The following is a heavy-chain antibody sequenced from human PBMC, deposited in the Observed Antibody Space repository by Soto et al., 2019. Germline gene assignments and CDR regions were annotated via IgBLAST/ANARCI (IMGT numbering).Heavy chain of an antibody. V-gene: IGHV6-1*01. CDR1: GDSVSSSSVT. D-gene: IGHD1-26*01. CDR2: TYYRSKWYN. CDR3: VRLIGNSWLDF. Sequence: SQTLSLTCAISGDSVSSSSVTWNWIRQSPSRGLEWLGRTYYRSKWYNDYAESVKSRITINPDTSKNQVSLHLNSVTPGDTAVYYCVRLIGNSWLDFWGQGTLVTVSS. J-gene: IGHJ5*01.